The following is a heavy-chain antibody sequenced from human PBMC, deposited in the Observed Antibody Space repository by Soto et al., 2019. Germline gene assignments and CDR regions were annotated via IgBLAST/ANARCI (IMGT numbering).Heavy chain of an antibody. CDR1: GGSISSGGYY. V-gene: IGHV4-31*03. J-gene: IGHJ4*02. CDR2: IYYSGST. Sequence: TLSLTCTVSGGSISSGGYYWSWIRQHPGKGLEWIGYIYYSGSTYYNPSLKSRVTISVDTSKNQFSLKLSAVTAADTAVYYCARGLSPFLFDYWGQGTLVTVSS. CDR3: ARGLSPFLFDY.